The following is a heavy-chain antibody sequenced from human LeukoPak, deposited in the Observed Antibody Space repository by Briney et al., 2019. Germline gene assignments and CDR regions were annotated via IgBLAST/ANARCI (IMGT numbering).Heavy chain of an antibody. CDR3: ARGGVDNRCFDY. CDR1: GYTFTSYW. J-gene: IGHJ4*02. D-gene: IGHD1-14*01. V-gene: IGHV5-51*01. Sequence: GESLKISCKGFGYTFTSYWIGWVRQMPGKGLEWMGIIYPGDSDTRYSPSFQGQVAISADKSISTAYLQWSSLEASDTAIYYCARGGVDNRCFDYWGQGPLVTVSS. CDR2: IYPGDSDT.